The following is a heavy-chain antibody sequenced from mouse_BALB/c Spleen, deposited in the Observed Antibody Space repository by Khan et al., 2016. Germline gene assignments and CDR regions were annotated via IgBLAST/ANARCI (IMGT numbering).Heavy chain of an antibody. CDR1: GYSITSDYA. D-gene: IGHD1-1*01. Sequence: EVQLQESGPGLVKPSQSLSLTCTVTGYSITSDYAWNWIRQFPGNRLEWMGYISYSGSTCYNPSLKSRISITRDTSKNPFFLQLTSLTSEDTATYYCARSDYGDKDAMDYWGQGTSVTVSS. CDR2: ISYSGST. CDR3: ARSDYGDKDAMDY. V-gene: IGHV3-2*02. J-gene: IGHJ4*01.